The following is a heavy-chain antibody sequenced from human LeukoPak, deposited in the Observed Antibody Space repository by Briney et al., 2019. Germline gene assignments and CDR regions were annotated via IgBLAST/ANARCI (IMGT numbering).Heavy chain of an antibody. D-gene: IGHD3-3*01. CDR1: GGSISSSSYY. CDR3: ARVQRLRFLEPPYNYYYYYYMDV. Sequence: PSETLSLTCTVSGGSISSSSYYWGWIRQPPGKGLEWIGSIYYSGSTYYNPSLKSRVTISVDTSKNQFSLKLSSVTAADTAVYHCARVQRLRFLEPPYNYYYYYYMDVWGKGTTVTVSS. CDR2: IYYSGST. V-gene: IGHV4-39*07. J-gene: IGHJ6*03.